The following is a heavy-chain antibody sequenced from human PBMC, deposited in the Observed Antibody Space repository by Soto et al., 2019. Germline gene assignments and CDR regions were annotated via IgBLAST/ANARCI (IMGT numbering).Heavy chain of an antibody. D-gene: IGHD2-2*01. CDR1: GFSLSTSAEG. CDR3: AHGSCTSADCYPNPYLDY. Sequence: SGPTLVNPTQTLTLTCTFSGFSLSTSAEGVGWIRQPPGKALEWLALIYWDGDERYSPSLKSRLTITKDTSKNQLVITMTNMDPADTATYSCAHGSCTSADCYPNPYLDYWGQGILVTVSS. CDR2: IYWDGDE. J-gene: IGHJ4*02. V-gene: IGHV2-5*02.